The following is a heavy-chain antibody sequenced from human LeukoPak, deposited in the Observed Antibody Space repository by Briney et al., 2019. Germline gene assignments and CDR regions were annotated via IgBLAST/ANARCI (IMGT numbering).Heavy chain of an antibody. V-gene: IGHV3-64*01. CDR1: GLTFSRYA. J-gene: IGHJ4*02. D-gene: IGHD5-12*01. CDR3: AVAYVGYDWEGGFDY. Sequence: PGGSLRLSCAASGLTFSRYAMHSLRQAPGKGLEYVSSISTNGGSTYYANSVKGRFTISRDNSKNTLFLQLGSLRAEDMAVYYCAVAYVGYDWEGGFDYWGQGTLVTVSS. CDR2: ISTNGGST.